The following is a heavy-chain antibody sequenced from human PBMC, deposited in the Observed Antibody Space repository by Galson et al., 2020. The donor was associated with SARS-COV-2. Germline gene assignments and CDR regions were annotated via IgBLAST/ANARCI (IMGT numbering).Heavy chain of an antibody. Sequence: SGPTLVKPTETLTLTCTVSGFSLSNARMGVSWIRQPPGKALEWLAHIFSNDEKSYSPSLKSRLTISKDTSKSQVVLTMTNMDPVDTATYYCARDYCSSTSGRPADYYGMDVWGQGTTVAVSS. J-gene: IGHJ6*02. D-gene: IGHD2-2*01. CDR2: IFSNDEK. CDR1: GFSLSNARMG. CDR3: ARDYCSSTSGRPADYYGMDV. V-gene: IGHV2-26*01.